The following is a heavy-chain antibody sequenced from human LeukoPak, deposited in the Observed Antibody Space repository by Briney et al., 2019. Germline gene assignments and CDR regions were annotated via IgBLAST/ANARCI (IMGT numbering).Heavy chain of an antibody. CDR2: ISGSGGST. V-gene: IGHV3-23*01. CDR3: AKDLRGYNYGSFDY. CDR1: GFTFSTYA. Sequence: GGSLRLSCAASGFTFSTYAMSWVRQAPGKGLEWVSAISGSGGSTDYADSVKGRFTISRDNPKNTLYLQMSSLRAEDTAVYYCAKDLRGYNYGSFDYWGQGTLVTVSS. J-gene: IGHJ4*02. D-gene: IGHD5-18*01.